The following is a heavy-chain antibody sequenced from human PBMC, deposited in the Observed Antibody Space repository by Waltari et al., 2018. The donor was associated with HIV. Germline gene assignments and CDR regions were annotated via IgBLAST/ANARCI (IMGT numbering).Heavy chain of an antibody. CDR2: IYYSGST. V-gene: IGHV4-59*01. J-gene: IGHJ5*02. CDR3: AREKGVYCSGGSCQGWFDP. D-gene: IGHD2-15*01. Sequence: QVQLQESGPGLVKPSEPLSPTCPVSGRPLSTYYWRWLRQPPGKGLEWIGYIYYSGSTKYNPSLKSRVTISVDTSKNQFSLKLSSVTAADTAVYYCAREKGVYCSGGSCQGWFDPWGQGTLVTVSS. CDR1: GRPLSTYY.